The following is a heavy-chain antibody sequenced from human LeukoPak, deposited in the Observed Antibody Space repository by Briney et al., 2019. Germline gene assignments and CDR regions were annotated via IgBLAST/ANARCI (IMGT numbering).Heavy chain of an antibody. J-gene: IGHJ3*02. CDR2: TKSKTDGGTT. D-gene: IGHD3-22*01. CDR3: TTPGDLIVVVTDAFDI. CDR1: GVTFGDYA. Sequence: AGGSLRLSCTASGVTFGDYAMSWVRQAPGKGLEWVGRTKSKTDGGTTDYAAPVKGRFTISRDDSKNTLYLQMNSLKTEDTAVYYCTTPGDLIVVVTDAFDIWGQGTMVTVSS. V-gene: IGHV3-15*01.